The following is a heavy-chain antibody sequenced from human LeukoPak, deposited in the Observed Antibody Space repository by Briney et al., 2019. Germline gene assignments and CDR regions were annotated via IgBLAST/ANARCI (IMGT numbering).Heavy chain of an antibody. V-gene: IGHV3-30*02. CDR1: GFTFSSYG. CDR2: IRYDGSNK. J-gene: IGHJ3*02. D-gene: IGHD2-2*01. CDR3: ARDGGRTRNAFDI. Sequence: GGSLRLSCAASGFTFSSYGMHWVRQAPGKGLEWVAFIRYDGSNKYYADSVKGRFTISRDNAKNTLYLQMNSLRAEDTAVYYCARDGGRTRNAFDIWGQGTMVTVSS.